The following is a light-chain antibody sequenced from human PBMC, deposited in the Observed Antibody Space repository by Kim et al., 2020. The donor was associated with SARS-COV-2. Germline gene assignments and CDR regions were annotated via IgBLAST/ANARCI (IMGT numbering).Light chain of an antibody. CDR1: RSVRSY. J-gene: IGKJ4*01. Sequence: LSPGQRAPLPCRASRSVRSYLAWYQQKPGQAPRLLIYDASNRATGIPARFSGSGSGTDFTLTISSLEPEDFAVYYCQQRSNWPLTFGGGTKVDIK. CDR2: DAS. V-gene: IGKV3-11*01. CDR3: QQRSNWPLT.